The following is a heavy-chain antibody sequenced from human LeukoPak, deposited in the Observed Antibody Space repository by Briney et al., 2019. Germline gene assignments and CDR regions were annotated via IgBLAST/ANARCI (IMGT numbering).Heavy chain of an antibody. D-gene: IGHD3-10*01. J-gene: IGHJ6*02. CDR1: GFTFSSYE. Sequence: PGGSLRLSCAASGFTFSSYEMNWVRQAPGKGLEWVSYISSSGSTIYYADSVKGRFTISRDNAKNSLYLQMNSLRAEDTAVYYCARLEGSGSPYYYYGMDVWGQGITVTVSS. V-gene: IGHV3-48*03. CDR3: ARLEGSGSPYYYYGMDV. CDR2: ISSSGSTI.